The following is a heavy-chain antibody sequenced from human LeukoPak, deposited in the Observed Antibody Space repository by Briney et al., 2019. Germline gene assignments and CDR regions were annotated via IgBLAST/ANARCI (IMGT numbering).Heavy chain of an antibody. CDR1: GYTFTSYA. V-gene: IGHV1-3*01. J-gene: IGHJ4*02. Sequence: ASVKVSCKAPGYTFTSYAMHWVRQAPGQRLEWMGWINAGNGNTKYSQKFQGRVTITRDTSASTAYMELSSLRSEDTAVYYCARGHVLLWFGELDYWGQGTLVTVSS. D-gene: IGHD3-10*01. CDR3: ARGHVLLWFGELDY. CDR2: INAGNGNT.